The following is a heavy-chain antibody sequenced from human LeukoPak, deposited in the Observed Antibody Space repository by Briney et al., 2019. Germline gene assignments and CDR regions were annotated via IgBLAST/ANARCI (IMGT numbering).Heavy chain of an antibody. CDR3: ARWGYSSGYYYDY. CDR2: IYSGGGT. D-gene: IGHD3-22*01. J-gene: IGHJ4*02. V-gene: IGHV3-66*01. Sequence: GGSLRLSCAASAFTVSSNHMSWVRQAPGKGLGWVSLIYSGGGTYYADSVKGRFTISRDNAKNSLYLQMNSLRAEDTAVYYCARWGYSSGYYYDYWGQGTLVTVSS. CDR1: AFTVSSNH.